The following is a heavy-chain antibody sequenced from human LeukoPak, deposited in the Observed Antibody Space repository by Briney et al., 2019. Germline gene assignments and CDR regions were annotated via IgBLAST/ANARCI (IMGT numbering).Heavy chain of an antibody. CDR1: GFTFSSHA. V-gene: IGHV3-23*01. D-gene: IGHD1-26*01. J-gene: IGHJ4*02. Sequence: GGSLRLSCAASGFTFSSHALSWVRRAPGKGLEWVSGLIENGATTYYADSVKGRFTISRDNSRNTMYLQMNSLRVEDTAVYYCVKDYQVGNSPAFGDYWGQGTLVTISS. CDR3: VKDYQVGNSPAFGDY. CDR2: LIENGATT.